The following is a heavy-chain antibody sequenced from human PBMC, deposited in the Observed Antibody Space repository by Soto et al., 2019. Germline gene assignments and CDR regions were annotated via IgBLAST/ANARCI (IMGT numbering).Heavy chain of an antibody. Sequence: GGSLRLSCTGSGFTFGNYGMHWVRQAPGKGLEWVASTSYDGNNKYYADSLKGRFTISRDNSKKMVYLQMTSLGPEDTAVYYCAKGGGSARDFDYWGQGTLVTVSS. CDR2: TSYDGNNK. D-gene: IGHD1-26*01. J-gene: IGHJ4*02. CDR1: GFTFGNYG. V-gene: IGHV3-30*18. CDR3: AKGGGSARDFDY.